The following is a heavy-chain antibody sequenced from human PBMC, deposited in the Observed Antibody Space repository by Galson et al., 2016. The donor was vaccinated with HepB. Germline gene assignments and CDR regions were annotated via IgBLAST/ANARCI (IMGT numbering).Heavy chain of an antibody. J-gene: IGHJ6*03. CDR3: AREGSRRGYSYGYYYYYMDV. CDR2: IYYSGSN. V-gene: IGHV4-59*01. CDR1: GGSISSYS. D-gene: IGHD5-18*01. Sequence: SETLSLTCTVSGGSISSYSWSWIRQPPGKGLDWIGYIYYSGSNNYNPSPKRRVTISVDTPKNQLYLKLSSVTAADTAVYYWAREGSRRGYSYGYYYYYMDVWGKGTTVTVSS.